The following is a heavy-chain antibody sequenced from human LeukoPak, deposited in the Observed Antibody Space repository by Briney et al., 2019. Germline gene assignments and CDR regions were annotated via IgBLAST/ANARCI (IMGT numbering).Heavy chain of an antibody. CDR1: GFSFSSYG. CDR2: LSYDRSNV. V-gene: IGHV3-30*19. J-gene: IGHJ6*03. CDR3: AIDRCRNGIGCLYYHRDL. Sequence: GGSLRLSCAASGFSFSSYGMHWVRQAPGKGLEWVAYLSYDRSNVQYADSVRGRFTISRDNSKNILYLQMNTLTAEDAAVFYCAIDRCRNGIGCLYYHRDLWGKGHMVTISS. D-gene: IGHD3-22*01.